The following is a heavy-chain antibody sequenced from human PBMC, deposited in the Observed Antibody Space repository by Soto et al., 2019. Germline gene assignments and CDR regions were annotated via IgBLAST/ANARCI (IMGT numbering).Heavy chain of an antibody. J-gene: IGHJ6*02. V-gene: IGHV3-23*01. Sequence: GGSLRLSCAASGFTFSSYAMSWVRQAPGKGLEWVSAISGSGGSTYYADSVKGRFTISRDNSKNTLYLQMNSLRAEDTAVYYCATRRGPIQLWSTVGSRGMDVWGQGTTVTVSS. CDR3: ATRRGPIQLWSTVGSRGMDV. D-gene: IGHD5-18*01. CDR1: GFTFSSYA. CDR2: ISGSGGST.